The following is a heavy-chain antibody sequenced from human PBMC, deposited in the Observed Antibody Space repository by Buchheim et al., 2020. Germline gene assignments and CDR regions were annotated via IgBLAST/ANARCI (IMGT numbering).Heavy chain of an antibody. J-gene: IGHJ4*02. V-gene: IGHV3-21*02. D-gene: IGHD4-17*01. CDR2: ISSPSSYI. Sequence: EVQLVESGGGLVKPGGSLRLSCAASGFTFSSYSMNWVRQAPGKGLEWVSSISSPSSYIYYADSVKGRFTISRDKAKNSLILQMNSLRAEDTAVYYCARDFYGDYSFDCWGQGTL. CDR1: GFTFSSYS. CDR3: ARDFYGDYSFDC.